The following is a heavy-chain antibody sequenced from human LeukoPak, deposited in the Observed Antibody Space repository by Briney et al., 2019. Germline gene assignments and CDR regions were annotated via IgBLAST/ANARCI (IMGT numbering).Heavy chain of an antibody. J-gene: IGHJ6*04. CDR3: ARVYGSGSSGYYYYYGMDV. D-gene: IGHD3-10*01. CDR2: INSDGSST. V-gene: IGHV3-74*01. Sequence: GGSLRLSCAASGFTFSSYWMHCVRQAPGKGLVWVSRINSDGSSTSYADSVKGRFTISRDNAKNTLYLQMNSLRAEDTAVYYCARVYGSGSSGYYYYYGMDVWGKGTTVTVSS. CDR1: GFTFSSYW.